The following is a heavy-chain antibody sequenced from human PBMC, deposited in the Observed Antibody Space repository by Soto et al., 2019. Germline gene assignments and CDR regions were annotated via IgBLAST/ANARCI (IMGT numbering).Heavy chain of an antibody. CDR1: GYSFTSYW. V-gene: IGHV5-10-1*01. CDR2: IDPSDSYT. CDR3: ARHKGIEAALDAFDI. D-gene: IGHD6-13*01. J-gene: IGHJ3*02. Sequence: GESLKISCKGSGYSFTSYWISWVRQMPGKGLEWMGRIDPSDSYTNYSPSFQGHVTISADKSISTAYLQWSSLKASDTAMYYCARHKGIEAALDAFDIWGQGTMVTVSS.